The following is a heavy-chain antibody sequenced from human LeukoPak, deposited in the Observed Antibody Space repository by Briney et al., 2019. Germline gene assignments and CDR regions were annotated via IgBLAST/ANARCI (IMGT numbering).Heavy chain of an antibody. V-gene: IGHV3-30-3*01. CDR1: GFTFSSYA. J-gene: IGHJ4*02. CDR2: ISYDGSSK. CDR3: ARAKVGATKTEAFGY. D-gene: IGHD1-26*01. Sequence: GGSLRLSCAASGFTFSSYAMHWVRQAPGKGLEWVAVISYDGSSKYYADSVKGRFTISRDNSKNTLYLQMNSLRAEDTAVYYCARAKVGATKTEAFGYWGQGTLVTVSS.